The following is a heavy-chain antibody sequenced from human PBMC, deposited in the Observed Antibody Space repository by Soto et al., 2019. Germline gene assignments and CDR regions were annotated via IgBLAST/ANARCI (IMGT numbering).Heavy chain of an antibody. Sequence: QVQLQQWGAGLLKPSETLSLTCAVYGGSFSGYYWSWIRQPPGKGLEWIGEINHSGSTNYNPSLKSRVTISVDTSKNQFSLKLSSVTAADTAVYYCARGYCSGGSCFRTIYYYYGMDVWGQGTTVTVSS. CDR1: GGSFSGYY. CDR3: ARGYCSGGSCFRTIYYYYGMDV. CDR2: INHSGST. J-gene: IGHJ6*02. D-gene: IGHD2-15*01. V-gene: IGHV4-34*01.